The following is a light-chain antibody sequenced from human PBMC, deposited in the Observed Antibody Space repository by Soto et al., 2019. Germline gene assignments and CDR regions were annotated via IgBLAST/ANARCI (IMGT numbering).Light chain of an antibody. CDR1: SSDVGGYNY. CDR3: SSYTSSSTSWVV. Sequence: QSVLTQPASVSGSPGQSITISCTGTSSDVGGYNYVSWYQQHPGKAPKLMIYEVSNRPSGVSNRFSGSKSGNTASLTISGLQAEDEADYYCSSYTSSSTSWVVFGGGTKLTVL. V-gene: IGLV2-14*01. J-gene: IGLJ2*01. CDR2: EVS.